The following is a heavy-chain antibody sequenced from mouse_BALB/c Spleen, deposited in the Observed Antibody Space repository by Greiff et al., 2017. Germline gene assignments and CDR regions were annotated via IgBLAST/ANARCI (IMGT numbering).Heavy chain of an antibody. CDR2: ISSGGGST. D-gene: IGHD3-2*01. CDR3: ARHDSSGFWFAY. CDR1: GFAFSSYD. J-gene: IGHJ3*01. V-gene: IGHV5-12-1*01. Sequence: EVHLVESGGGLVKPGGSLKLSCAASGFAFSSYDMSWVRQTPEKRLEWVAYISSGGGSTYYPDTVKGRFTISRDNAKNTLYLQMSSLKSEDTAMYYCARHDSSGFWFAYWGQGTLVTVSA.